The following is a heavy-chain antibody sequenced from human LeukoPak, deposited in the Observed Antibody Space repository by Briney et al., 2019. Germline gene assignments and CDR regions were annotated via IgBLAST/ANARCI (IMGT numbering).Heavy chain of an antibody. J-gene: IGHJ3*02. D-gene: IGHD4-11*01. Sequence: SVKVSCKASGGTFSSYTISWVRQAPGQGLEWMGRIIPILGIANYAQKFQGRVTITADKSASTAYMELSSLRSEDTAVNYCARDAYSNYDQGSFDIWGQGTMVTVSS. V-gene: IGHV1-69*04. CDR3: ARDAYSNYDQGSFDI. CDR2: IIPILGIA. CDR1: GGTFSSYT.